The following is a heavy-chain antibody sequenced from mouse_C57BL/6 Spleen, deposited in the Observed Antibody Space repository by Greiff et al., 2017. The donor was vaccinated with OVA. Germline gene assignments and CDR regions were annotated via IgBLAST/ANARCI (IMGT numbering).Heavy chain of an antibody. D-gene: IGHD3-3*01. CDR1: GFTFSDYG. CDR3: ARRGDVDYFDY. J-gene: IGHJ2*01. Sequence: EVKLVESGGGLVQPGGSLKLSCAASGFTFSDYGMAWVRQAPRKGPEWVAFISNLAYSIYYADTVTGRLTISRENAKNTLYLEMSSLRSEDTAMYYCARRGDVDYFDYWGQGTTLTVSS. CDR2: ISNLAYSI. V-gene: IGHV5-15*01.